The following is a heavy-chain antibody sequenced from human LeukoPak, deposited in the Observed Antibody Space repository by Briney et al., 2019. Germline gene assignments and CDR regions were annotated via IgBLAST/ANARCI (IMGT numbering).Heavy chain of an antibody. D-gene: IGHD4-23*01. V-gene: IGHV3-72*01. Sequence: PGGSLRLSWAAAGYTFSDHYIDWVRKAPGKGLEWVGHTRNKANNYATDYAASVKGRFTISRDDSRNSVYLQMNSLKTEDTAVYYCTRWRSGTSDWGQGTLVTVSS. J-gene: IGHJ4*02. CDR2: TRNKANNYAT. CDR1: GYTFSDHY. CDR3: TRWRSGTSD.